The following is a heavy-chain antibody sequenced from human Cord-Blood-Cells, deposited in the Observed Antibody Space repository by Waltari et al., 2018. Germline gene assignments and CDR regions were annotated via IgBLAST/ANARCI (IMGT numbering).Heavy chain of an antibody. J-gene: IGHJ4*02. CDR3: ARQRFLEWLLYYFDY. CDR2: FYYRGST. CDR1: GGSISSSSYY. D-gene: IGHD3-3*01. V-gene: IGHV4-39*01. Sequence: QPQLQVSGPGLVKPSETLSLTCNVSGGSISSSSYYWGWIRQHPGKGLEWVGSFYYRGSTYNNPPLKSRVTMSVDTSKTQFSLKLSAVTAADTAVYYCARQRFLEWLLYYFDYWGQGTLVTVSS.